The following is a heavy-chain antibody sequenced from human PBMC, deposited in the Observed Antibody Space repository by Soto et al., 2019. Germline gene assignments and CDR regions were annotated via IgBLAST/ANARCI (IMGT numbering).Heavy chain of an antibody. CDR3: ARTSFRIAAAGPRWFDP. CDR2: ISSSGSTI. V-gene: IGHV3-48*03. D-gene: IGHD6-13*01. Sequence: PGGSLRLSCAASGFTFSSYEMNWVRQAPGKGLEWVSYISSSGSTIYYADSVKGRFTVSRDNAKNSLYLQMNSLRAEDTAVYYCARTSFRIAAAGPRWFDPWGQGTLVTVSS. CDR1: GFTFSSYE. J-gene: IGHJ5*02.